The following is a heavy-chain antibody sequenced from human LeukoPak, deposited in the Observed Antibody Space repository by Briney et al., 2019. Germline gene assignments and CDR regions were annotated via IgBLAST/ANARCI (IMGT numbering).Heavy chain of an antibody. Sequence: PGRSLRLSCAASGFTFSTYGMHWVRQAPGKGLEWVALISYDGSHKHSADSVKGRFTISRDNSKNTLYLQMSSLRPEDTAVYYCASIFWGYCSSTSCYVDYWGQGTLVSVSS. CDR1: GFTFSTYG. D-gene: IGHD2-2*01. J-gene: IGHJ4*02. CDR3: ASIFWGYCSSTSCYVDY. V-gene: IGHV3-30*03. CDR2: ISYDGSHK.